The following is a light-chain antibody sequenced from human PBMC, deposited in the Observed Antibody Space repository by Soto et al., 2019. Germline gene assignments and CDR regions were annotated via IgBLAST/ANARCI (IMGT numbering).Light chain of an antibody. Sequence: QSALTQPVSVSGSPGQSITISCTGTSSDVGGYNYVSWYQQHPGKAPKLMIYEVSNRPSGVSNRFSGSRSGNTASLTISGLQAEDEADYYCCSFAGTGTQYVFGTGTKVTVL. CDR2: EVS. J-gene: IGLJ1*01. CDR3: CSFAGTGTQYV. V-gene: IGLV2-14*01. CDR1: SSDVGGYNY.